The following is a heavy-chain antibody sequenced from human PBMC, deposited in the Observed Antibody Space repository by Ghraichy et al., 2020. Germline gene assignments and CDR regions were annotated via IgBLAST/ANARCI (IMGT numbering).Heavy chain of an antibody. Sequence: SGPTLVKPTQTLTLTCTFSGFSLSTSGVGVGWIRQPPGKALEWLALIYWDDDKRYSPSLKSRLTITKDTSKNQVVLTMTNMDPVDTATYYCAHRPAPALLLWFGELLYGGWFDPWGQGTLVTVSS. CDR3: AHRPAPALLLWFGELLYGGWFDP. J-gene: IGHJ5*02. CDR2: IYWDDDK. CDR1: GFSLSTSGVG. V-gene: IGHV2-5*02. D-gene: IGHD3-10*01.